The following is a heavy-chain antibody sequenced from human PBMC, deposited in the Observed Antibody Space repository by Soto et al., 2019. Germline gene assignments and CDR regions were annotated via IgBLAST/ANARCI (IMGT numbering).Heavy chain of an antibody. J-gene: IGHJ6*02. CDR3: AKGNQDYYYGMDV. CDR1: GFTFSSYA. V-gene: IGHV3-23*01. D-gene: IGHD2-2*01. CDR2: ISSSGSNT. Sequence: EVPLLESGGGLVQPGGSLRLSCTASGFTFSSYAMSWVRQPPGKGLEWVSAISSSGSNTYYADSVKGRFTISRDNSKNTLYLQMNSLRAEDTAVYYCAKGNQDYYYGMDVWGQGTTVTVSS.